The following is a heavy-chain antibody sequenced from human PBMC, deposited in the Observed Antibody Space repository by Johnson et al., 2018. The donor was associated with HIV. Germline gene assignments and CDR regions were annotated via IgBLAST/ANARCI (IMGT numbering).Heavy chain of an antibody. V-gene: IGHV3-20*04. CDR2: INWNGDST. CDR3: AKDRYGGSYPDAVDI. J-gene: IGHJ3*02. D-gene: IGHD1-26*01. Sequence: EVQLVESGGGVVRPGGSLRVSCAASGFTFDDYGMNWVRQAPGKGLEWVSGINWNGDSTGYADSVKGRFTISRDNAKNSLYLQMNSLRPEDTSVYYCAKDRYGGSYPDAVDIWGQGTMVTVSS. CDR1: GFTFDDYG.